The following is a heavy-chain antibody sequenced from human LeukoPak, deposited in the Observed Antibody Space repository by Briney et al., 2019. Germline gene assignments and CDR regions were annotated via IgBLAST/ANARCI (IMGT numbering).Heavy chain of an antibody. CDR2: IYYSGST. CDR3: ARHGRYGYLHIFDY. D-gene: IGHD5-24*01. J-gene: IGHJ4*02. V-gene: IGHV4-39*01. CDR1: GGSISSNNYY. Sequence: SETLSLTCTVSGGSISSNNYYWGWIRQPPGKGLEWIGTIYYSGSTYYNLSLKSRVTISVDTSKNQFSLKLSSVTAADTAVYYCARHGRYGYLHIFDYWGQGTLVTVSS.